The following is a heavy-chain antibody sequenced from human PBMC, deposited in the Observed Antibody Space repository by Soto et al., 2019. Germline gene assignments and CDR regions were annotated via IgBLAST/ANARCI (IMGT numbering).Heavy chain of an antibody. D-gene: IGHD3-3*01. Sequence: KVSCKASGYRFSSYGISWVRQAPGKGLEGMGIIYPGDSDTRYSPSFQGQVTISADKSISTAYLQWSSLKASDTAMYYCARFGVERAFEIWGQGTMVTVSS. CDR1: GYRFSSYG. CDR2: IYPGDSDT. J-gene: IGHJ3*02. CDR3: ARFGVERAFEI. V-gene: IGHV5-51*01.